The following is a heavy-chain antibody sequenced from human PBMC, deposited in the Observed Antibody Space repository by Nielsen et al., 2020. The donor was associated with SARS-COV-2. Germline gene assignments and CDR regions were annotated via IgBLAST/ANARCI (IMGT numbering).Heavy chain of an antibody. CDR2: ISSSGSTI. CDR1: GFRFSSYE. Sequence: GESLKISCAASGFRFSSYEMNWVRQAPGKGLEWISDISSSGSTIYHADSVKGRFSISRDNAKNSLYLQMNSLRAEDTAVYYCAREFFESGTYYSSGGIDVWGQGTTVTVSS. D-gene: IGHD1-7*01. CDR3: AREFFESGTYYSSGGIDV. J-gene: IGHJ6*02. V-gene: IGHV3-48*03.